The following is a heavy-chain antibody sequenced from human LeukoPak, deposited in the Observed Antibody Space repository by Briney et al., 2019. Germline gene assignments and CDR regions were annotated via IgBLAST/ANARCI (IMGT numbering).Heavy chain of an antibody. CDR2: IIPIFGTA. D-gene: IGHD3-16*02. CDR1: GGTFSSYA. Sequence: SVKVSCKASGGTFSSYAISWVRQAPGQELEWMGGIIPIFGTANYAQKFQGRVTITTDESTSTAYMELSSLRSEDTAVYYCARANPHSVKFYDYVWGSYRTNWFDPWGQGTLVTVSS. V-gene: IGHV1-69*05. CDR3: ARANPHSVKFYDYVWGSYRTNWFDP. J-gene: IGHJ5*02.